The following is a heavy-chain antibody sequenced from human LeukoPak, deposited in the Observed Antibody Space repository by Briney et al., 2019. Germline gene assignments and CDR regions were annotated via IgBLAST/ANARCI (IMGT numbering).Heavy chain of an antibody. V-gene: IGHV3-33*01. D-gene: IGHD6-19*01. CDR2: IWYDGSNK. Sequence: PGGSLRLSCAASGFTFSSYGMHWVRQAPGKGLEWVAVIWYDGSNKYYADSVKGRFTISRDNSKNTLYLQMNSLRAEDTAVYYCARDQGRLGQWLVGGYYYYYGMDVWGQGTTVTVAS. CDR3: ARDQGRLGQWLVGGYYYYYGMDV. J-gene: IGHJ6*02. CDR1: GFTFSSYG.